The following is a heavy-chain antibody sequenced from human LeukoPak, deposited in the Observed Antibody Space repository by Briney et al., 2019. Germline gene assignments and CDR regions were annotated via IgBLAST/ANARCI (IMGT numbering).Heavy chain of an antibody. V-gene: IGHV4-59*01. J-gene: IGHJ4*02. D-gene: IGHD3-16*02. Sequence: NTSETLSLTCTVSGGSISSYYWSWIRQPPGKGLEWIGWSYHRGSASYNPSLKSRVAISVDTSKNQFSLKLSSVTAADTAVYYCARGYYDYVWGSYRTTSFDYWGQGTLVTVSS. CDR2: SYHRGSA. CDR3: ARGYYDYVWGSYRTTSFDY. CDR1: GGSISSYY.